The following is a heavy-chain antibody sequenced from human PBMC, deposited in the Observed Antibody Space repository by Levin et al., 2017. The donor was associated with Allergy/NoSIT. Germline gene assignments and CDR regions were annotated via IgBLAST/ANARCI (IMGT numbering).Heavy chain of an antibody. CDR1: GGSFSGYY. CDR2: ISHSGNT. D-gene: IGHD3-16*01. CDR3: AHGGGLSSVPRY. V-gene: IGHV4-34*01. J-gene: IGHJ4*02. Sequence: PSETLSLTCAVYGGSFSGYYWSWIRQPPGKGLEWIAEISHSGNTDYNPSLKSRITISVDTSRYQFSLSLKSLTAADTAVYYCAHGGGLSSVPRYWGQGTLVTVSS.